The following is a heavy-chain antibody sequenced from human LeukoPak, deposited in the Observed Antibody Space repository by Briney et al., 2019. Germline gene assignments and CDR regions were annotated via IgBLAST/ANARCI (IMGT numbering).Heavy chain of an antibody. CDR1: GYTFTSYG. Sequence: ASAKVSCKASGYTFTSYGISWVRQAPGQGLEWMGWISAYNGNTNYAQKLQGRVTMTTDTSTSTAYMELRSLRSDDTAVYYCARAYYDFWSGYPTDYWGQGTLVTVSS. V-gene: IGHV1-18*01. D-gene: IGHD3-3*01. CDR2: ISAYNGNT. J-gene: IGHJ4*02. CDR3: ARAYYDFWSGYPTDY.